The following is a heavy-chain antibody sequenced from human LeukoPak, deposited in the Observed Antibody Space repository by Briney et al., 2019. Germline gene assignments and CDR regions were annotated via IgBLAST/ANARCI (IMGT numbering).Heavy chain of an antibody. CDR1: GFTLSNYG. CDR3: AKDLGDYDGNSDLNY. Sequence: GGSLRLSCAASGFTLSNYGMHWVRQAPGKGLEWVAVISYDGSNKYYADSVKGRFTISRDNSKNTLYLQMNSLRAEDTAVYYCAKDLGDYDGNSDLNYWGQGTLVTVSS. D-gene: IGHD4-23*01. CDR2: ISYDGSNK. J-gene: IGHJ4*02. V-gene: IGHV3-30*18.